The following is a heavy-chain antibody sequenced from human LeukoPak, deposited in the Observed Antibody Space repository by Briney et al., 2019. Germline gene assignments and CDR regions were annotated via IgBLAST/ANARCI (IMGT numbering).Heavy chain of an antibody. J-gene: IGHJ4*02. D-gene: IGHD3-10*01. CDR1: GFTFSSYA. Sequence: PGGSLRLSCAASGFTFSSYAMSWVRQAPGKGLEWVSAISGSGGSTYYADSVKGRFIISRDNSKSTLYLQMNSLRAEDTAVYYCAKYYYGSGSYYKPYHFDYWGQGTLVTVSS. V-gene: IGHV3-23*01. CDR3: AKYYYGSGSYYKPYHFDY. CDR2: ISGSGGST.